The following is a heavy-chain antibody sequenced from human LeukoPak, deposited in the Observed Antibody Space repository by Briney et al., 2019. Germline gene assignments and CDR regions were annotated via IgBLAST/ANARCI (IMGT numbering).Heavy chain of an antibody. J-gene: IGHJ4*02. Sequence: GGSLRLSCAASGFTFDDYGMSWVRQAPGKGLEWLSCINWNGGSTGYADSVKGRFTISRDNAKNSLYLQMNSLRAEDTALYYCARVRRVCSGGSCYRHFDYWGQGTLVTVSS. D-gene: IGHD2-15*01. CDR1: GFTFDDYG. CDR3: ARVRRVCSGGSCYRHFDY. CDR2: INWNGGST. V-gene: IGHV3-20*04.